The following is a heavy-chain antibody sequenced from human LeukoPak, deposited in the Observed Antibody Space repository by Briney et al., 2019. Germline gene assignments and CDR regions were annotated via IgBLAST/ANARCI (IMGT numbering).Heavy chain of an antibody. J-gene: IGHJ5*02. CDR1: GYSFLNHD. CDR2: ISHRGHST. CDR3: TRGFSSGWHLGTGFDP. Sequence: ASVKVSCKASGYSFLNHDIHWVRQVPGQGLEWLGFISHRGHSTTHAQRLQGRASVTRDTSTSTVYMELNSLRSDDTAVYFCTRGFSSGWHLGTGFDPWGQGTLVTVSS. D-gene: IGHD3-22*01. V-gene: IGHV1-46*04.